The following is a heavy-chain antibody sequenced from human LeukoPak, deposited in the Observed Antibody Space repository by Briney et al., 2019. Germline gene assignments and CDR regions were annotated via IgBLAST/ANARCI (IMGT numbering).Heavy chain of an antibody. CDR1: GFTFTSYT. CDR2: IGTGTSTV. CDR3: VRDKDWGFDS. D-gene: IGHD7-27*01. Sequence: GGSLRLSCAASGFTFTSYTMNWVRQAPGKGLEWVSHIGTGTSTVGYADSIKGRFTISRDNAKNSVDLQMSSPRVDDSAVYYCVRDKDWGFDSWGQGTLVTVSS. J-gene: IGHJ4*02. V-gene: IGHV3-48*01.